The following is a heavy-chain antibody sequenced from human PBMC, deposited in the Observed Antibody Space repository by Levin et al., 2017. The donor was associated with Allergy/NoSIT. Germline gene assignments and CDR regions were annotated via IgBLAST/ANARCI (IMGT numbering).Heavy chain of an antibody. J-gene: IGHJ5*02. Sequence: SQTLSLTCTVSGGSMDSSSWTWIRQPPGKGLEWIAYVYYSGSTTYNPSLKSRVTISIDTPKNQFSLKLTSVVAADTAVYYCARGGAWFDPWGQGTLVSVSS. V-gene: IGHV4-59*01. CDR2: VYYSGST. CDR1: GGSMDSSS. D-gene: IGHD3-16*01. CDR3: ARGGAWFDP.